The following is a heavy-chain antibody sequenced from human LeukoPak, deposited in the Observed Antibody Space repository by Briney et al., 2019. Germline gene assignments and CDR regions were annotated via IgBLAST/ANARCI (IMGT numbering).Heavy chain of an antibody. CDR2: ISGSGATT. CDR3: ARMPQHRYSSSWYYYGMDV. J-gene: IGHJ6*02. D-gene: IGHD6-13*01. Sequence: GGSLRLSCAASGFTFSNHDMNWVRQAPGKGLEWVSIISGSGATTFYTDSVKGRFTISRDNAKNSLYLQMNSLRAEDTAVYYCARMPQHRYSSSWYYYGMDVWGQGTTVTVSS. CDR1: GFTFSNHD. V-gene: IGHV3-48*03.